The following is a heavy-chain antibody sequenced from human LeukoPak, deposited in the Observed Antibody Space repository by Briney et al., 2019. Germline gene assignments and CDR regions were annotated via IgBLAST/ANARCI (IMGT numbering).Heavy chain of an antibody. D-gene: IGHD3-22*01. CDR2: IKQDGSEK. V-gene: IGHV3-7*01. CDR3: AKDKVYYDSSGYYPDAFDI. J-gene: IGHJ3*02. CDR1: GFTFSSYW. Sequence: GGSLRLSCAASGFTFSSYWMSWVRQAPGKGLEWVANIKQDGSEKYYVDSVKGRFTISRDNAKNSLYLQMNSLRAEDTAVYYCAKDKVYYDSSGYYPDAFDIWGQGTMVTVSS.